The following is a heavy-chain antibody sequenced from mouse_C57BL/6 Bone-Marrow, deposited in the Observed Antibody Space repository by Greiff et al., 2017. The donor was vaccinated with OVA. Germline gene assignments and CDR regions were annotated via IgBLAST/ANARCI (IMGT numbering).Heavy chain of an antibody. D-gene: IGHD6-5*01. CDR3: ARRPIYWYFDV. Sequence: EVHLVESGGDLVKPGGSLKLSCAASGFTFSSYGMSWVRQTPDKRLEWVATISSGGSYTYYPDSVKGRFTISRDNAKNTLYLQMSSLKSEDTAMYYCARRPIYWYFDVWGTGTTVTVSS. J-gene: IGHJ1*03. CDR2: ISSGGSYT. V-gene: IGHV5-6*01. CDR1: GFTFSSYG.